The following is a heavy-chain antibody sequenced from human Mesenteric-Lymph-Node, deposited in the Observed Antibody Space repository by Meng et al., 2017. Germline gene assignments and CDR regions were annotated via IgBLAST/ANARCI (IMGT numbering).Heavy chain of an antibody. CDR2: TYYRSKWYN. J-gene: IGHJ4*02. CDR3: ARVAVGISSFDY. CDR1: GSSIYSNRAA. Sequence: QIHLHQSGPGLVKPSQTLYLTCAISGSSIYSNRAAWNWIRQSPSRGVEWLGRTYYRSKWYNDYAVSVKSRITINPDTSKNQFSLQLNSVTPEDTAVYYCARVAVGISSFDYWGQGTLVTVSS. V-gene: IGHV6-1*01. D-gene: IGHD1-26*01.